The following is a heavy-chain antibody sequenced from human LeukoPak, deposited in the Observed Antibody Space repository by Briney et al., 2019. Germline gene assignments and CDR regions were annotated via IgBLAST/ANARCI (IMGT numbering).Heavy chain of an antibody. CDR3: VRTSAAMVIGWFDP. V-gene: IGHV1-69*05. Sequence: GASVKVSCKASGGTFSSYAISWVRQAPGQGLEWMGGIIPIFGTANYAQKFQGRVTITTDESTSTAYMELSSLRSEDTAVYYCVRTSAAMVIGWFDPWGQGTLVTVSS. CDR1: GGTFSSYA. CDR2: IIPIFGTA. J-gene: IGHJ5*02. D-gene: IGHD5-18*01.